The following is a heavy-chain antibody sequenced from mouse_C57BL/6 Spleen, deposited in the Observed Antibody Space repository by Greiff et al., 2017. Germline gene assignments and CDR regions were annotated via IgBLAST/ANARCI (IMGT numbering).Heavy chain of an antibody. CDR3: ARERGWLPSYAMDY. CDR2: INYDGSST. CDR1: GFTFSDYY. J-gene: IGHJ4*01. D-gene: IGHD2-2*01. Sequence: EVKLVESEGGLVQPGSSMKLSCTASGFTFSDYYMAWVRQVPEKGLEWVANINYDGSSTYYLDSLKSRFIISRDNAKNILYLQMSSLKSEDTATYYCARERGWLPSYAMDYWGQGTSVTVSS. V-gene: IGHV5-16*01.